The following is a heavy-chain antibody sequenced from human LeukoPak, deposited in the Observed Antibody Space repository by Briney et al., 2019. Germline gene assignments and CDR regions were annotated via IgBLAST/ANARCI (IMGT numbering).Heavy chain of an antibody. CDR1: GLTFDDYA. CDR2: ISWNSGSI. CDR3: AKLTGYDSSGEDY. V-gene: IGHV3-9*01. D-gene: IGHD3-22*01. J-gene: IGHJ4*02. Sequence: GGSLRLSCAASGLTFDDYAMHWVRQAPGKGLEWVSGISWNSGSIGYADSVKGRFTISRDNAENSLYLQMNSLRAEDTALYYCAKLTGYDSSGEDYWGQGTLVTVSS.